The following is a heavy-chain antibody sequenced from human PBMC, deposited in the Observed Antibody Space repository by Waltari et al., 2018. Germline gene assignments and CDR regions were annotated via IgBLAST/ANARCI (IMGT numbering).Heavy chain of an antibody. J-gene: IGHJ3*02. CDR1: GFTFSSYG. D-gene: IGHD6-6*01. Sequence: QVQLVESGGGVVQPGRSLRLSCAASGFTFSSYGMHWVRQAPGKGLEWVAVIWDDGSNKYYADAVKGRFTISRDNSKNTLYLQMNSLRAEETAVYYCARGEYSSSPAAFDIWGQGTMVTVSS. CDR2: IWDDGSNK. V-gene: IGHV3-33*01. CDR3: ARGEYSSSPAAFDI.